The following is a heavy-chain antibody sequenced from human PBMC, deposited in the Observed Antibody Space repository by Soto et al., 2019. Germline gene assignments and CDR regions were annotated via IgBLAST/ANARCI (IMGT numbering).Heavy chain of an antibody. Sequence: QVQLVQSGPEVKKPGASVKVSCKPSGYTFTSYCISWVRQAPGQGLERMGWITTDKGKTTYAQTFLGRVTMTTDPATSTAYMELRSRISDDTAVYYCATRSPAFDYWGQGTLVAVSS. V-gene: IGHV1-18*01. J-gene: IGHJ4*02. CDR2: ITTDKGKT. CDR1: GYTFTSYC. CDR3: ATRSPAFDY.